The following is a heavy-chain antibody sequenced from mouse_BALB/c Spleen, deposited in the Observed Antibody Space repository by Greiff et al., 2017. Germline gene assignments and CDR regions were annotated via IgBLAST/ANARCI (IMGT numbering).Heavy chain of an antibody. J-gene: IGHJ4*01. Sequence: QVQLQQSGPELVKPGASVRISCKASGYTFTSYYIHWVKQRPGQGLEWIGWIYPGNVNTKYNEKFKGKATLTADKSSSTAYMQLSSLTSEDSAVYFCARGGSGAMDYWGQGTSVTVSS. CDR2: IYPGNVNT. D-gene: IGHD3-1*01. CDR1: GYTFTSYY. V-gene: IGHV1S56*01. CDR3: ARGGSGAMDY.